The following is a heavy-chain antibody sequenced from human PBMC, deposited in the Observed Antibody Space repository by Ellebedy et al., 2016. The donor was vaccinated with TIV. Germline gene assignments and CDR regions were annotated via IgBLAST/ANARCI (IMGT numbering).Heavy chain of an antibody. CDR3: ARAIYGASYL. D-gene: IGHD4-17*01. V-gene: IGHV3-7*01. J-gene: IGHJ2*01. CDR1: GFSFRSYW. Sequence: GESLKISCAASGFSFRSYWMTWVRQAPGKGLEWVANIYQDGSEKHYVDSVRGRFTISRDYAGNSLFLQMNSLGAEDTAVYYCARAIYGASYLWGRGTLVTVSS. CDR2: IYQDGSEK.